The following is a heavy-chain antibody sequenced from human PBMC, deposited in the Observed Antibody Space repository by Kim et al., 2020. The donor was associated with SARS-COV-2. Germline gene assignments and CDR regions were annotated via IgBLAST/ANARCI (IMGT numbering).Heavy chain of an antibody. J-gene: IGHJ3*02. D-gene: IGHD3-10*01. CDR3: ARVANNYYGSGSYLDRTFDI. CDR2: ISSSGSTI. Sequence: GGSLRLSCAASGFTFSSYEMNWVRQAPGKGLEWVSYISSSGSTIYYADSVKGRFTISRDNAKNSLYLQMNSLRAEDTAVYYCARVANNYYGSGSYLDRTFDILGQGTMVTVSS. CDR1: GFTFSSYE. V-gene: IGHV3-48*03.